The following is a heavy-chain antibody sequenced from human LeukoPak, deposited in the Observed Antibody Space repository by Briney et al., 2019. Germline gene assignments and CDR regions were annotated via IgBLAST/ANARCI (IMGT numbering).Heavy chain of an antibody. CDR1: GFTFSSYG. CDR2: IRYDGSNK. V-gene: IGHV3-30*02. J-gene: IGHJ4*02. D-gene: IGHD3-10*01. CDR3: AEEPPVLLWFGEDGY. Sequence: GGSLRLSCAASGFTFSSYGMHWVRQAPGKGLEWVAFIRYDGSNKYYADSVKGRFTISRDNSKNTLYLQMNSLRAEDTAVYYCAEEPPVLLWFGEDGYWGQGTLVTVSS.